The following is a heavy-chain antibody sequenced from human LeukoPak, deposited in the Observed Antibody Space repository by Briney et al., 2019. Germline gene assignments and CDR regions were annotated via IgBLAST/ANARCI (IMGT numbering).Heavy chain of an antibody. CDR2: ISGSGVTT. Sequence: GGSLRLSCAASGLTFNNYAMSWVRQAPGMGLEWVSTISGSGVTTYYADSVRGRFTISRDNSKTTLYLQLDSLRPEDMAIYYCAKSPGQIQLDYFDYWGQGTLVTVSS. CDR1: GLTFNNYA. V-gene: IGHV3-23*01. CDR3: AKSPGQIQLDYFDY. J-gene: IGHJ4*02. D-gene: IGHD1-1*01.